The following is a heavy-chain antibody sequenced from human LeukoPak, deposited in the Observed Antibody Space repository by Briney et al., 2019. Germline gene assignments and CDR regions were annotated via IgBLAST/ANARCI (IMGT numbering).Heavy chain of an antibody. V-gene: IGHV1-69*04. CDR3: AMVAAAGTGVDY. CDR1: RDTFSSYA. J-gene: IGHJ4*02. Sequence: SVKVSCKASRDTFSSYAISRVRQAPGQGLEWMGRIIPILGIANYAQKFQGRVTITADKSTSTAYMELSSLRSEDTAVYYCAMVAAAGTGVDYWGQGTLVTVCS. CDR2: IIPILGIA. D-gene: IGHD6-13*01.